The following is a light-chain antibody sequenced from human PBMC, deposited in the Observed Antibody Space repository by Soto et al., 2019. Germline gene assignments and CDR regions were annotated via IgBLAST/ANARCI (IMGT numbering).Light chain of an antibody. CDR2: GAS. CDR1: QSVSNN. J-gene: IGKJ1*01. Sequence: EILMTQSPATLSVSPGDRATLSCRASQSVSNNLAWYQQRPGQAPRLLIYGASTRATGIPARFSGSGSGTEFTLTISSLQSGDFAVYYCQQYNDWPPWTFGQGTKV. CDR3: QQYNDWPPWT. V-gene: IGKV3-15*01.